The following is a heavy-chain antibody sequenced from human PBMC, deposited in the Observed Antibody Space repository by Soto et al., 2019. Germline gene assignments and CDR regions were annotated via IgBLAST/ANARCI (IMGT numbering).Heavy chain of an antibody. D-gene: IGHD3-22*01. V-gene: IGHV1-2*04. CDR3: ARWHYYDSSVTY. J-gene: IGHJ4*02. CDR1: GYTFTGYY. CDR2: INPNSGGT. Sequence: GASVKVSCKASGYTFTGYYMHWVRQAPGQGLEWMGWINPNSGGTNYAQKFQGWVTMTRDTSISTAYMELSRLRSDDTAVYYCARWHYYDSSVTYWGQGTLVTVSS.